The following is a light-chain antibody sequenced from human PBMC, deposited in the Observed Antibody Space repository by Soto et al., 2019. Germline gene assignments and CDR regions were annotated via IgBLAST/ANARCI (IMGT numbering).Light chain of an antibody. CDR3: QSYDSSLSAYV. V-gene: IGLV1-40*01. J-gene: IGLJ1*01. CDR2: GNT. Sequence: QSVLTQPPSVSGAPGQRITISCTGSSSNIGAGYPIHWYQQLPGTAPRLLIFGNTIRPSRVPARFSGSRSGLAITGLQAEDEADYYCQSYDSSLSAYVFGAGTKLTVL. CDR1: SSNIGAGYP.